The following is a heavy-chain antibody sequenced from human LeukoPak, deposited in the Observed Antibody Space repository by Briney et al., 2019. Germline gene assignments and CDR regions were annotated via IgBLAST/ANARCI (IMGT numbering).Heavy chain of an antibody. V-gene: IGHV3-7*01. J-gene: IGHJ4*02. CDR1: GFTVSSNY. D-gene: IGHD6-6*01. CDR3: ARESFAARWD. Sequence: PGGSLRLSCAASGFTVSSNYMSWVRQAPGKGLEWVANIKQDGGEKYYVDSVKGRFTISRDNAKNSLYLQMNSLRAEDTAVYYCARESFAARWDWGQGTLVTVSS. CDR2: IKQDGGEK.